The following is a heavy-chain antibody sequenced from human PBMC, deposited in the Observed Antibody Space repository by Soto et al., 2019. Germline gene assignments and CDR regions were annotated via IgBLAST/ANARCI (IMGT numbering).Heavy chain of an antibody. J-gene: IGHJ1*01. CDR3: ATPYYFNH. CDR1: GFMFSAYT. D-gene: IGHD3-16*01. CDR2: ISDDSSYI. Sequence: PGGSLRLSCAASGFMFSAYTMYWVRQAPGKGLEWLSSISDDSSYIDYADSLRGRFTVSRDNARNSLYLQIDSLGVEDTAVYYCATPYYFNHWGPGTLVTVSS. V-gene: IGHV3-21*06.